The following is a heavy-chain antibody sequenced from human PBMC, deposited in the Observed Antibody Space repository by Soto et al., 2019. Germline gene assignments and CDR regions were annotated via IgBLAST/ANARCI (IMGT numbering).Heavy chain of an antibody. V-gene: IGHV3-9*01. J-gene: IGHJ6*03. CDR2: ISWNSGTV. Sequence: EVQLVESGGGLVQPGRSLRLSCESSGFSFDEYGMHWVRQAPGKGLEWVAGISWNSGTVGYADSVKGRFTISRDNAKNSLYLEINSLRAEDTALYYCAKVTQPLRYYYYHMDVWGEGTTVTVS. CDR1: GFSFDEYG. CDR3: AKVTQPLRYYYYHMDV. D-gene: IGHD5-18*01.